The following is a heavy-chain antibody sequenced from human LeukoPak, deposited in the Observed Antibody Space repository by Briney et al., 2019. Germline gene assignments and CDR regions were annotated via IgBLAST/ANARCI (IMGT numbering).Heavy chain of an antibody. CDR3: ARGSIYYGDSSAYFAY. Sequence: SETLSLTCSVYGGSFSGYFWTYIRQPPGKGLEWIWEINHRGSTSYNPSLKSRGTISIDTSKNEFSRRLTSVTAADTAVYYCARGSIYYGDSSAYFAYWGQGSLVTVSS. V-gene: IGHV4-34*01. CDR2: INHRGST. D-gene: IGHD3-22*01. J-gene: IGHJ4*02. CDR1: GGSFSGYF.